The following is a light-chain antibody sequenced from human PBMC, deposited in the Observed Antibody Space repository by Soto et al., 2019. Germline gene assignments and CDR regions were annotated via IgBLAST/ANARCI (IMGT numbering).Light chain of an antibody. CDR1: QGIGTN. CDR3: QQYNYWPIT. J-gene: IGKJ5*01. V-gene: IGKV3D-15*01. Sequence: EIVMTQSPATLSVSPGERATLSCRATQGIGTNLAWYQQRPGQAPRRLIYGASTRATGIPARFSGSASGTEFTLTITSLQSEDFAVYYCQQYNYWPITFGQGTRLEIK. CDR2: GAS.